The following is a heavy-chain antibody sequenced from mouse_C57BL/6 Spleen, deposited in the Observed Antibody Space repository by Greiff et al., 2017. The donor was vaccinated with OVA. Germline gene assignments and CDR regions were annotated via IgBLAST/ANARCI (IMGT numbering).Heavy chain of an antibody. V-gene: IGHV5-9*01. CDR2: ISGGGGNT. CDR1: GFTFSSYT. J-gene: IGHJ1*03. D-gene: IGHD2-12*01. CDR3: ARRYEYFDV. Sequence: EVQVVESGGGLVKPGGSLKLSCAASGFTFSSYTMSWVRQTPEKRLEWVATISGGGGNTYYPDSVKGRFTISRDNAKNTLYLQMSSLRSEDTALYYCARRYEYFDVWGTGTTVTVSS.